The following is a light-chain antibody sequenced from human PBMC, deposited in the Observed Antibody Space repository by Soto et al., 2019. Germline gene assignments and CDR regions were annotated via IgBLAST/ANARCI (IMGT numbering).Light chain of an antibody. CDR2: WAS. CDR1: QSVLSSSNNKNY. CDR3: QHYYSTPPT. J-gene: IGKJ1*01. Sequence: DIVMTQSPDSLSVSLGERATINCKSSQSVLSSSNNKNYLAWYQQKPGQPPKVVIYWASTRGSGVPDRFSGSGSGTDFTLTISSLQAEDVAVYYCQHYYSTPPTFGQGTKVEIK. V-gene: IGKV4-1*01.